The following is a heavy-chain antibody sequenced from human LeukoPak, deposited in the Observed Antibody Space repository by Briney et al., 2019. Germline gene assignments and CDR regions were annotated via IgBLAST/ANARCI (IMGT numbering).Heavy chain of an antibody. CDR3: ASTVTTSSHYYHYYMDV. D-gene: IGHD4-17*01. CDR2: IYYSGST. Sequence: SETLSLTCTVSGGSISSDCWSWIRQPPGKGREWSGYIYYSGSTNYNPFLKSRVTISVDTSKNQFSLKLSSVTAADTAVYYCASTVTTSSHYYHYYMDVWGKGTTVTVSS. V-gene: IGHV4-59*08. CDR1: GGSISSDC. J-gene: IGHJ6*03.